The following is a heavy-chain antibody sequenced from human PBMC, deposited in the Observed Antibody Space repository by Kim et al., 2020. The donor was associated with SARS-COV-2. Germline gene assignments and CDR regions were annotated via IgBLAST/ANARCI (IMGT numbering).Heavy chain of an antibody. J-gene: IGHJ4*02. CDR3: ARDIGYRYGFEDFDY. D-gene: IGHD5-18*01. V-gene: IGHV3-21*01. Sequence: SVKGRFTIPRDNAKNSLYLQMNSMRAEATAVYYCARDIGYRYGFEDFDYWGQGTLVTVSS.